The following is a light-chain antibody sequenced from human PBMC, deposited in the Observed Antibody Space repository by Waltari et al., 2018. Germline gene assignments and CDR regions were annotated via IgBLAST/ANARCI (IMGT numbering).Light chain of an antibody. V-gene: IGKV3-20*01. CDR2: GAA. CDR1: QSVSGY. Sequence: EIVFTQSPGTLSLSPAERATLSCRASQSVSGYLSWYQQKPGQAPRLLIYGAASRATGIPDRFSGSGSGTDFILTISRLEPEDFAVYFCQQYDISPKTFGQGTKVEIK. J-gene: IGKJ1*01. CDR3: QQYDISPKT.